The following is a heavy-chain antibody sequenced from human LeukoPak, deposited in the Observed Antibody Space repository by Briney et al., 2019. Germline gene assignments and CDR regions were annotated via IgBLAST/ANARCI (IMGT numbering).Heavy chain of an antibody. J-gene: IGHJ5*02. V-gene: IGHV4-59*01. CDR1: GGSIRSYY. D-gene: IGHD6-13*01. Sequence: SETLSLTCTVPGGSIRSYYWSWIRQPPGKGLEWIGYIYYSGSTNYNPSLKSRVTISVDTSKKQFSLKVSSVTAADTAVYYCALGVAPAGDWFDPWGQGTLVTVSS. CDR3: ALGVAPAGDWFDP. CDR2: IYYSGST.